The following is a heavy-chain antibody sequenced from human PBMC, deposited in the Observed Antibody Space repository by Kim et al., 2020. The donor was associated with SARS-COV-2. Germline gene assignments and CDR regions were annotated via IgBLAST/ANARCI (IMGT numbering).Heavy chain of an antibody. CDR1: GFTFDDYA. CDR2: ISWNSGSI. V-gene: IGHV3-9*01. D-gene: IGHD3-10*01. CDR3: AKDIYGSGSFYGMDV. J-gene: IGHJ6*02. Sequence: GGSLRLSCAASGFTFDDYAMHCVRQAPGKGLEWVSGISWNSGSIGYADSVKGRFTISRDNAKNSLYLQMNSLRAEDTALYYCAKDIYGSGSFYGMDVWGQGTTVTVSS.